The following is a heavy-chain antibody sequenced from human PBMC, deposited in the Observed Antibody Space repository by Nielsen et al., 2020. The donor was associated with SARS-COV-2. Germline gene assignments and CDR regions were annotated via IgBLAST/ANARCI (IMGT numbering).Heavy chain of an antibody. CDR1: GYTFTSYA. J-gene: IGHJ3*02. D-gene: IGHD1/OR15-1a*01. CDR3: TGQQQIEGNAFDI. V-gene: IGHV1-3*01. Sequence: ASVKVSCKASGYTFTSYAMHWVRQAPGQRLEWMGWINAGNGNTKYSQKFQGRVTSVRDTSASTAYMELSSLMSEDTAVYYCTGQQQIEGNAFDIWGQGTMVTVSS. CDR2: INAGNGNT.